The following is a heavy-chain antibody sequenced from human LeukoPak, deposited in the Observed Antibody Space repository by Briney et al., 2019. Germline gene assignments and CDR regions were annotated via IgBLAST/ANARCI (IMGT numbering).Heavy chain of an antibody. Sequence: PSETLSLTCAVYGGSFSAYYWSWIRQPPGKGLEWIGEINHCGSTNYNSTPKSRVPITLDTSKNQFSSRLSSGTAADTAVYYWARRTDIVVVVAAYFDYWGQGTLVTVSS. D-gene: IGHD2-15*01. CDR1: GGSFSAYY. J-gene: IGHJ4*02. CDR3: ARRTDIVVVVAAYFDY. V-gene: IGHV4-34*01. CDR2: INHCGST.